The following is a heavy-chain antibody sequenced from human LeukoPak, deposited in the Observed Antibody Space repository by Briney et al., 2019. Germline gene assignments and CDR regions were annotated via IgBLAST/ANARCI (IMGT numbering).Heavy chain of an antibody. J-gene: IGHJ4*02. CDR2: IYYSGST. V-gene: IGHV4-59*01. Sequence: ETLALTCTVSGGSISSYYWSLIRQPPGKGLEWIGYIYYSGSTNYNPPLKSRVTISVDTSKNQYSLKLSSVTAADTAVYYCARESRSSGYYYLDYWGQGTLVTVSS. CDR3: ARESRSSGYYYLDY. D-gene: IGHD3-22*01. CDR1: GGSISSYY.